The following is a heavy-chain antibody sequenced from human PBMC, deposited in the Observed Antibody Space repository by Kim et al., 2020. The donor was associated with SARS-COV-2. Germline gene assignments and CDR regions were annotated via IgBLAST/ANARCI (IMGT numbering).Heavy chain of an antibody. CDR1: GFTFSSYA. CDR2: ISGSGGST. D-gene: IGHD2-2*01. Sequence: GGSLRLSCAASGFTFSSYAMSWVRQAPGKGLEWVSAISGSGGSTYYADSVKGRFTISRDNSKNTLYLQMNSLRAEDTAVYYCANPYCSSTSCPHYYYYYGMDVWGQGTTVTVSS. V-gene: IGHV3-23*01. CDR3: ANPYCSSTSCPHYYYYYGMDV. J-gene: IGHJ6*02.